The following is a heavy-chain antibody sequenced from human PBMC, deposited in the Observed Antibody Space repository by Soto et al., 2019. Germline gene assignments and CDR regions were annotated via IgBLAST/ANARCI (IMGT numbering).Heavy chain of an antibody. CDR3: ARSGSGSSYNLVAYYYMAV. D-gene: IGHD3-10*01. J-gene: IGHJ6*03. Sequence: SETLSLTCTVSGGSISSYYWSWIRQPPGKGLEWIGYIYYSGSTNYNPSLKSRVTISVDTSKNQFSLKLSSVTAADTAVYYCARSGSGSSYNLVAYYYMAVWGKGTTVTVSS. V-gene: IGHV4-59*08. CDR2: IYYSGST. CDR1: GGSISSYY.